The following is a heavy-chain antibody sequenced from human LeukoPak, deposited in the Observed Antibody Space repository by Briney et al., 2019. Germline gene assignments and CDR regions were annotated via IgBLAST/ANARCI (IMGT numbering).Heavy chain of an antibody. CDR3: TRDLSGDYDFWSGPFDY. Sequence: ASVKVSCKVSGYTLTELSMHWVRQAPGKGLEWMGGFDPEDGETIYAQKFQGRVTMTEDTSTDTAYMELSSLRSEDTAVYYCTRDLSGDYDFWSGPFDYWGQGTLVTVSS. V-gene: IGHV1-24*01. D-gene: IGHD3-3*01. CDR1: GYTLTELS. J-gene: IGHJ4*02. CDR2: FDPEDGET.